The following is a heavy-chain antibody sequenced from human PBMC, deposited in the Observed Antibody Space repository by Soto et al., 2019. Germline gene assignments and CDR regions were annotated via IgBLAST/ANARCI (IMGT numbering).Heavy chain of an antibody. CDR2: INPNSGGT. D-gene: IGHD6-13*01. CDR1: GYTFTDKY. V-gene: IGHV1-2*04. Sequence: GASVKVSCKASGYTFTDKYIHWVRQAPGQGLEWLGWINPNSGGTKYTQKFQGWVTMTRDTSISTAYIDLSRLRSDDTAVYYCARESISSCFDYWGQGTLLTVSS. J-gene: IGHJ4*02. CDR3: ARESISSCFDY.